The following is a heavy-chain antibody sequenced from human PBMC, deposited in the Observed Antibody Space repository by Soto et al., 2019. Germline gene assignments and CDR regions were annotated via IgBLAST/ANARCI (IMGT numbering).Heavy chain of an antibody. CDR1: GFTFSTYG. D-gene: IGHD1-1*01. J-gene: IGHJ4*02. CDR3: ARDSRPYGLAGYTDY. V-gene: IGHV3-33*01. Sequence: QVQLVESGGGVVQPGRSLRLSCVVSGFTFSTYGMHWVRQAPGKGLEWVAVIWYDGSNKYYIESVKGRFTISRDNSKNILYLQMNSLRAEDTAMYYCARDSRPYGLAGYTDYWGQGTLVTVSS. CDR2: IWYDGSNK.